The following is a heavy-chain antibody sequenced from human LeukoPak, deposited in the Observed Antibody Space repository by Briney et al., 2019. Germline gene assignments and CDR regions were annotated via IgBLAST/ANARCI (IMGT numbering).Heavy chain of an antibody. CDR3: ARDRDTAMATDDY. Sequence: PGGSLRLSCAASGFTFSSYGMHWVRQAPGKGLEWVAVIWYDGSNKYYADSVKGRFTISRDNSKNTLYLQTNSLRAEDTAVYYCARDRDTAMATDDYWGQGTLVTVSS. D-gene: IGHD5-18*01. J-gene: IGHJ4*02. CDR2: IWYDGSNK. V-gene: IGHV3-33*01. CDR1: GFTFSSYG.